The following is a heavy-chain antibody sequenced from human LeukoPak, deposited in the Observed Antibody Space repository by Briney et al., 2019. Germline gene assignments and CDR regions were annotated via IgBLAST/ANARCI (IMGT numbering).Heavy chain of an antibody. V-gene: IGHV4-59*08. D-gene: IGHD6-13*01. CDR2: LHFTGGGST. CDR1: GGSFSNYF. CDR3: ARRNPAATGHEVDS. Sequence: SETLSLTCSVSGGSFSNYFWTWIRQPPGKGLEWIGYLHFTGGGSTYYNPSLESRVTISLDASTSQLSLTLTSVTAADTAVYYCARRNPAATGHEVDSWGQGILVTVSS. J-gene: IGHJ4*02.